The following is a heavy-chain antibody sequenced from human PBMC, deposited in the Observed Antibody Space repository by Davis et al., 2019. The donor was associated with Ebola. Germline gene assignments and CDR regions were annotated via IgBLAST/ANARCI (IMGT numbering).Heavy chain of an antibody. CDR1: GFTVSSNY. D-gene: IGHD6-19*01. Sequence: GESLKISCAASGFTVSSNYMSWVRQAPGKGLEWVSSISSSSSYIYYADSVKGRFTISRDNAKNSLYLQMNSLRAEDTAIYYCAKDQWSVAGTRGWFDPWGQGTLVTVSS. J-gene: IGHJ5*02. CDR2: ISSSSSYI. V-gene: IGHV3-21*04. CDR3: AKDQWSVAGTRGWFDP.